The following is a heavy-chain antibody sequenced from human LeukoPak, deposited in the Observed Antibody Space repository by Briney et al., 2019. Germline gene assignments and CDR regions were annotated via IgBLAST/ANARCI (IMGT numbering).Heavy chain of an antibody. J-gene: IGHJ4*02. CDR3: AKRTGGPCTY. CDR1: GFTFSSYW. Sequence: QPGGSLRLSCAASGFTFSSYWMIWVRQAPGKGLEWVANMNEDGSAKHYVDSVKGRFTISRDNAKNSLYLQMNSLRAEDTAVYYCAKRTGGPCTYWGQGTLVTVSS. V-gene: IGHV3-7*02. D-gene: IGHD4-23*01. CDR2: MNEDGSAK.